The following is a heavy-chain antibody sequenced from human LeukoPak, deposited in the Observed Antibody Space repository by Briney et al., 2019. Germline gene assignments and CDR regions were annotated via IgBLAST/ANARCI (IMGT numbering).Heavy chain of an antibody. J-gene: IGHJ4*02. Sequence: PSETLSLTCTVSGGSISSYCWSWIRQPPGKGLEWIGYIYYSGSTNYNPSLKSRVTISVDTSKNQFSLKLSSVTAADTAVYYCARHLPYNTVTFDYWGQGTLVTVSS. CDR1: GGSISSYC. V-gene: IGHV4-59*08. CDR3: ARHLPYNTVTFDY. CDR2: IYYSGST. D-gene: IGHD4-17*01.